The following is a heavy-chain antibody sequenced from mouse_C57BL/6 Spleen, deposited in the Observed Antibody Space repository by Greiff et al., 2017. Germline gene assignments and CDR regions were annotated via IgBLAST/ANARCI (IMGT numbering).Heavy chain of an antibody. CDR2: LYPGRGCT. J-gene: IGHJ2*01. D-gene: IGHD1-1*01. CDR3: ARGAVIAMDY. V-gene: IGHV1-55*01. CDR1: GYTFTSYW. Sequence: VQLQQSGAELVKPGASVKLSCKASGYTFTSYWMTWVKQRPGQGLEWIGELYPGRGCTNYNDKFKSKATLTVDPSSSTAYMQLSSLKSEDSAVYYCARGAVIAMDYWGQGTTRTVSS.